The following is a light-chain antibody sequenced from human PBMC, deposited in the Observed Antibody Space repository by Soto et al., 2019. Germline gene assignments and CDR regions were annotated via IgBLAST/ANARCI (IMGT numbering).Light chain of an antibody. CDR2: EVS. V-gene: IGLV2-14*01. Sequence: QSALTQPASVSGSPGQSITISCTGTSSDVGGYNYVSWYQQHPGKAPKLMIYEVSNRPSGVSNRFSGSKSGNTASLTISGLQAEDEADYYCSSYTSSYSYAFATGTKVTVL. CDR1: SSDVGGYNY. CDR3: SSYTSSYSYA. J-gene: IGLJ1*01.